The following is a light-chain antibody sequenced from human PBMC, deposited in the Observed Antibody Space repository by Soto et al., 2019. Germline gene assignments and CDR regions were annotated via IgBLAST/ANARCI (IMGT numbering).Light chain of an antibody. V-gene: IGKV3-20*01. CDR1: QGVSSY. CDR3: QQYGSSGT. CDR2: DTS. Sequence: DIVMTQSPATLSLSPGERANLSCRASQGVSSYLAWYQQKPGQAPRLLIYDTSSRATGIPDRFSGSGSGTDFTLTISRLEPEDFAVYYCQQYGSSGTFGQGTKVDIK. J-gene: IGKJ1*01.